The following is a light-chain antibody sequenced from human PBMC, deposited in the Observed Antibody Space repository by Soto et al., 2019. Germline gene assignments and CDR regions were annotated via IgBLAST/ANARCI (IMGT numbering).Light chain of an antibody. Sequence: SVLTQPASSSGTPGQRVTISCSGRNSNLGSNYVYWYQQVPGTAPKLVIYRNNQRPSGVPDRVSASKSGTSASLAISGLRSEDEGDYYCAAWDDSLSGPVFGTGTKVTVL. V-gene: IGLV1-47*01. CDR2: RNN. J-gene: IGLJ1*01. CDR1: NSNLGSNY. CDR3: AAWDDSLSGPV.